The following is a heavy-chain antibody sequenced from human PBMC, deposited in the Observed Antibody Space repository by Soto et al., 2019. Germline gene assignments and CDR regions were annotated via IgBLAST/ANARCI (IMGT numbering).Heavy chain of an antibody. D-gene: IGHD3-9*01. J-gene: IGHJ4*02. CDR2: ISYDGSNK. CDR1: GFTFSNDG. V-gene: IGHV3-30*19. CDR3: ARDGHTLRYFDWLDY. Sequence: GGSLRLSCAASGFTFSNDGMHWVRQAPGKGLEWVAVISYDGSNKYYADSVKGRFTISRDNSKNTLYLQMNSLRAEDTAVYYCARDGHTLRYFDWLDYWGQGTLVTVSS.